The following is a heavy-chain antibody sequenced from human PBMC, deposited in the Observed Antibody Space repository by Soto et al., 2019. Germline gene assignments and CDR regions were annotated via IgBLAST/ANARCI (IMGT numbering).Heavy chain of an antibody. Sequence: QLQRQESGSGLLKPSQTLSLNCSVSGDSISSGGLSWNWLRQSPRRGLEWSSDIYYPGLTYYNPSRNSRVSMSRKTSENQVSVRMSLVTAEASADYYWGRVTRSKKASAGTGWFDPWGPGTLVTVSS. CDR2: IYYPGLT. D-gene: IGHD6-13*01. CDR3: GRVTRSKKASAGTGWFDP. V-gene: IGHV4-30-2*06. CDR1: GDSISSGGLS. J-gene: IGHJ5*02.